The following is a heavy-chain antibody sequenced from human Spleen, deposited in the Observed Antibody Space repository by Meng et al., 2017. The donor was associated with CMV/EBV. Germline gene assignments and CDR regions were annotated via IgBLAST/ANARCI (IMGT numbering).Heavy chain of an antibody. Sequence: SLKISCAASGFTFDDYAMHWVRQAPGKGLEWVSGISWNSGSIGYADSVKGRFTISRDNAKNSLYLQMNSLKIEDTALYYCARVGLGMDVWGLGTTVTVSS. D-gene: IGHD7-27*01. J-gene: IGHJ6*02. CDR3: ARVGLGMDV. CDR1: GFTFDDYA. V-gene: IGHV3-9*01. CDR2: ISWNSGSI.